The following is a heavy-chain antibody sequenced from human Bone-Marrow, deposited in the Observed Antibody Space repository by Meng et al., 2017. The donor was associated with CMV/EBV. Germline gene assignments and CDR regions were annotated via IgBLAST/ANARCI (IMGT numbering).Heavy chain of an antibody. CDR3: ARDRGDESFGWQLRYYYYYGMDV. J-gene: IGHJ6*02. Sequence: GESLKISCAASGFTFSNAWMSWVRQAPGKGLEWVGRIKSKTDGGTTDYAAPVKGRFTISRDDSKNTLYLQMNSLKTEDTAVYYCARDRGDESFGWQLRYYYYYGMDVWGQGTTVTVSS. D-gene: IGHD1-26*01. V-gene: IGHV3-15*01. CDR2: IKSKTDGGTT. CDR1: GFTFSNAW.